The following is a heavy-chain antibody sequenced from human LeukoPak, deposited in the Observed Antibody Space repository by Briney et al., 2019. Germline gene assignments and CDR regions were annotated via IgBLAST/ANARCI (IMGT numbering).Heavy chain of an antibody. Sequence: GASLKISCKGSGYSFTSYWIGWARQMPGKGLECMGIIYPGDSDTRYSPSFQRQVTISADKSISTAYLQWSSLKASDTAMYYCARLIIAAASDAFDIWGQGTMVTVSS. D-gene: IGHD6-13*01. CDR3: ARLIIAAASDAFDI. J-gene: IGHJ3*02. CDR1: GYSFTSYW. CDR2: IYPGDSDT. V-gene: IGHV5-51*01.